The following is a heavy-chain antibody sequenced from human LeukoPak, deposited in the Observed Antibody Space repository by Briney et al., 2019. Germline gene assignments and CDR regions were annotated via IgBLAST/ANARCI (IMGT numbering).Heavy chain of an antibody. J-gene: IGHJ4*02. CDR3: GRGKGSGIYYNNYFDY. D-gene: IGHD3-10*01. V-gene: IGHV3-30*04. CDR1: GFTFSSYA. Sequence: PGRSLRLSCAASGFTFSSYAMHWVRQAPGKGLEWVAVISYDGSNKYYADSVKGRFTISRDNSKNTLYLQMNSLRAEDTAVYYCGRGKGSGIYYNNYFDYWGQGTLVTVPS. CDR2: ISYDGSNK.